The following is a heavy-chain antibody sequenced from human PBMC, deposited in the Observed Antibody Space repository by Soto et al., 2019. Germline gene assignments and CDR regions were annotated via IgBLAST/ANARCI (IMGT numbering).Heavy chain of an antibody. CDR1: GGSITSAGYS. CDR2: IYQSGSS. V-gene: IGHV4-30-2*01. CDR3: ARGHYRYGLDV. Sequence: QLQLQESGSGLVKPSQTLSLTCTVSGGSITSAGYSWNWIRQPPGKGLEWVGYIYQSGSSSDNPSLESRVTMSLNRSKNQCSLNLTSVTAAGTAGYFCARGHYRYGLDVWGQGTTVTVSS. J-gene: IGHJ6*01.